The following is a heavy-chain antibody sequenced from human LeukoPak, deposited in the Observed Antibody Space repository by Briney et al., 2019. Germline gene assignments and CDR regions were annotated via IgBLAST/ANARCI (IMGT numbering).Heavy chain of an antibody. J-gene: IGHJ6*03. CDR3: ARAPTRSDYDFWSGHGSYYYYYMDV. Sequence: ASVKVSCKASGYTFTGYYMHWVRQAPGQGLEWMGWINPNSGGTNYAQKFQGRVTMTRDTSISTAYMELSRLRSDDTAVYYCARAPTRSDYDFWSGHGSYYYYYMDVWGKGTTVTVSS. D-gene: IGHD3-3*01. CDR2: INPNSGGT. CDR1: GYTFTGYY. V-gene: IGHV1-2*02.